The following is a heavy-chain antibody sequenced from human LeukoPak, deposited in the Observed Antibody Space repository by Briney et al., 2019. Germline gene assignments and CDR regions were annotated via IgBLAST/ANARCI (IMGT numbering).Heavy chain of an antibody. CDR2: IYYSGST. CDR1: GGSISSSYYY. Sequence: SETLSLTCTVSGGSISSSYYYWGWIRQPPGKGLEWIGSIYYSGSTYYNPSLKSRVTISVDTSKNQFSLKLSSVTAADTAVYYCARGPGGGYSYGNFDYWGQGTLVTVSS. CDR3: ARGPGGGYSYGNFDY. D-gene: IGHD5-18*01. J-gene: IGHJ4*02. V-gene: IGHV4-39*01.